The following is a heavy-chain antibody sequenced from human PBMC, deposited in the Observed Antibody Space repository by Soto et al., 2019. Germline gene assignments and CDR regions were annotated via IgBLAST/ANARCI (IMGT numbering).Heavy chain of an antibody. J-gene: IGHJ4*02. Sequence: EVHLLESGGGLVQAGGSLRLSCAASGFIFSNYAMSWVRQAPGRGLEWVSGISGSGGSRSHADSVKGRFTISRDNSKDSLYLQMNSLRAEDTAVYYCAKRNGDYDYPDYWGQGTLVAVSS. CDR2: ISGSGGSR. CDR3: AKRNGDYDYPDY. V-gene: IGHV3-23*01. CDR1: GFIFSNYA. D-gene: IGHD4-17*01.